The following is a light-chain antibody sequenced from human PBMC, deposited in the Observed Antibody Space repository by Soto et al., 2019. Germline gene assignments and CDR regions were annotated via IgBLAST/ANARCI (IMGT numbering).Light chain of an antibody. J-gene: IGLJ2*01. CDR3: CSYVGTSTVV. CDR2: EAS. Sequence: QSALTQPASVSGSPGQSITISCTGTRSAVGSYNLVSWYQQHPGKAPKLMIYEASKRPIGISIRFSGSKSGNTASLTISGLQAEDEADYYCCSYVGTSTVVFGGGTKLTVL. V-gene: IGLV2-23*01. CDR1: RSAVGSYNL.